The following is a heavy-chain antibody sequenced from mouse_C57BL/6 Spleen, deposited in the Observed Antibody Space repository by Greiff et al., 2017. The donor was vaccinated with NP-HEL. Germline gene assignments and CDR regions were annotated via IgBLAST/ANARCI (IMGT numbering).Heavy chain of an antibody. CDR3: ASVDGDYAMDY. CDR1: GFSLTSYG. J-gene: IGHJ4*01. V-gene: IGHV2-6*01. D-gene: IGHD2-3*01. Sequence: VKLMESGPGLVAPSQSLSITCTVSGFSLTSYGVDWVRQSPGKGLEWLGVIWGVGSTNYNSALKSRLSISKDNSKSQVFLKMNSLQTDDTAMYYCASVDGDYAMDYWGQGTSVTVSS. CDR2: IWGVGST.